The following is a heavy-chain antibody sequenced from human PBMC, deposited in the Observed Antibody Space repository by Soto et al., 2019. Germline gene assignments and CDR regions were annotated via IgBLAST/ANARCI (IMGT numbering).Heavy chain of an antibody. V-gene: IGHV3-15*07. J-gene: IGHJ4*02. CDR3: VTYDFWSGYSSDDY. D-gene: IGHD3-3*01. Sequence: GGSLRLSCVASGFNFDNAWMNWVRQAPGKGLEWVGRIKRKTDGGTADYAAPVKGRFSILRDDSKNTLYLQMNSLKTEDTGVYYCVTYDFWSGYSSDDYWGQGTLVTVSS. CDR1: GFNFDNAW. CDR2: IKRKTDGGTA.